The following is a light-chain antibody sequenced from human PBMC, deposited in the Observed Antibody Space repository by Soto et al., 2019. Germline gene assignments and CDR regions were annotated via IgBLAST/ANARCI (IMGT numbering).Light chain of an antibody. Sequence: DIQMTQSPSSLSASVGGRVTITCRASQSISSYLNWYQQTPGKAPKLLIYAASSLQSGVPSRFSGSGSGTDFTLTISSLQPEDFATYYCQQSYSTPPTFGQGTRLEIK. CDR3: QQSYSTPPT. CDR1: QSISSY. CDR2: AAS. J-gene: IGKJ5*01. V-gene: IGKV1-39*01.